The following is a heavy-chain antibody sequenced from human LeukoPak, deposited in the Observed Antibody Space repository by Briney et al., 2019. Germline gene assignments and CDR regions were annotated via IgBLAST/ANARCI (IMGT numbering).Heavy chain of an antibody. D-gene: IGHD2-21*02. CDR3: ASGLCGGDCYNFDY. CDR2: IIPIFGIA. V-gene: IGHV1-69*04. J-gene: IGHJ4*02. CDR1: GGTFSSYA. Sequence: ASVKVSCKASGGTFSSYAISWVRQAPGQGLEWMGRIIPIFGIANYAQKFQGRVTITADKSTSTAYMELSSLGSEDTAVYYCASGLCGGDCYNFDYWGQGTLVTVSS.